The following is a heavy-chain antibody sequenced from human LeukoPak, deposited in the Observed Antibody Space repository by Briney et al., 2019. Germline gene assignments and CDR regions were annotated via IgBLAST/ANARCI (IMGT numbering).Heavy chain of an antibody. J-gene: IGHJ5*02. CDR1: GGTFSSYA. D-gene: IGHD4-17*01. CDR3: ARGSDYGENNWFDP. CDR2: IIPIFGIA. V-gene: IGHV1-69*04. Sequence: SVKVSCKASGGTFSSYAISWERQAPGQGLEWMGRIIPIFGIANYAQKFQGRVTITADKSTSTAYMELSSLRSEDTAVYYCARGSDYGENNWFDPWGQGTLVTVSS.